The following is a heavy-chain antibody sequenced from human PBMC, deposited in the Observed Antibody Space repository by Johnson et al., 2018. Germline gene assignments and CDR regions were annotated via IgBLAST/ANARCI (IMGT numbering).Heavy chain of an antibody. Sequence: VQLVESGGVLVQPGGSLRLSCEASGFTVSSNYISWVRQAPGKGLEWVSVIYPGGITYHADSVKGRFTFPRDNSKNTLYLKMNSLGVEDTAVYYCANLRAGNYMDVWGKGTTVTVSS. V-gene: IGHV3-66*02. J-gene: IGHJ6*03. CDR1: GFTVSSNY. D-gene: IGHD4-17*01. CDR2: IYPGGIT. CDR3: ANLRAGNYMDV.